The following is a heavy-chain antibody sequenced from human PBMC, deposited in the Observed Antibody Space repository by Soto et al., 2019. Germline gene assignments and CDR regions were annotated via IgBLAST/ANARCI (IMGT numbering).Heavy chain of an antibody. Sequence: SETLSLTCAVYGGSFSGYYWSWIRQPPGKGLEWIGEINHSGSTNYNPSLKSRVTISVDTSKNQFSLKLGSVTAADTAVYYCAGRWVYYGSGTLYYYYGMDVWGQGTTVTVSS. J-gene: IGHJ6*02. V-gene: IGHV4-34*01. CDR3: AGRWVYYGSGTLYYYYGMDV. CDR1: GGSFSGYY. CDR2: INHSGST. D-gene: IGHD3-10*01.